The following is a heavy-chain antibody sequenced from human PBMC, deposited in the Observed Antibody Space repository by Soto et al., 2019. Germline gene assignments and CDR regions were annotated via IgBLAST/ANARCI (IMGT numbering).Heavy chain of an antibody. J-gene: IGHJ6*02. D-gene: IGHD3-10*01. CDR1: GYTFTSYG. CDR3: ARHWYGSGSYYRRGGYGMEV. V-gene: IGHV1-18*04. Sequence: ASVKVPARASGYTFTSYGISWVRQAPGQGLEWMGWISAYNGNTNYAQKLQGRVTMTTDTSTSTAYMELRSLRSDDTAVYYSARHWYGSGSYYRRGGYGMEVWGQGTAVTVS. CDR2: ISAYNGNT.